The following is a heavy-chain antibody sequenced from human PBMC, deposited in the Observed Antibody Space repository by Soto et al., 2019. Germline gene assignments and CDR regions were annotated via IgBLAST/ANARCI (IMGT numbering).Heavy chain of an antibody. CDR2: ISSSSSFR. CDR3: ARDPPLNVLLLVAIDDF. CDR1: GFTFTNHN. D-gene: IGHD2-15*01. J-gene: IGHJ4*02. Sequence: LRLSCADCGFTFTNHNMNLVRQAPGEGLEWVSSISSSSSFRNYADSVKGRLSISIDNDNNLVYLQMDSLRYEDTAVYYCARDPPLNVLLLVAIDDFWGQGTPVTVSS. V-gene: IGHV3-21*01.